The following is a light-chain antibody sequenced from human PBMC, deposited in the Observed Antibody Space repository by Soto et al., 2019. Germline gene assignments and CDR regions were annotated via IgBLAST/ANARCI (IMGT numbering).Light chain of an antibody. CDR2: GAS. V-gene: IGKV1-12*01. J-gene: IGKJ1*01. Sequence: DIQMTQSPSSVSASVGDRVTITCRVSQGISNWLAWYQRRPGKAPKLLIFGASTLQSGVPSRFSSSGSGTDLTLTIISLQPEDFATYYCQQANSFPPTFGQGTKVDIK. CDR3: QQANSFPPT. CDR1: QGISNW.